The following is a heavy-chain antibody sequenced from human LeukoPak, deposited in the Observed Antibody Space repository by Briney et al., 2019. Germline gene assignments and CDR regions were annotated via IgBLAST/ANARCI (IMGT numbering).Heavy chain of an antibody. CDR1: GFTFSSYA. D-gene: IGHD5-24*01. Sequence: PGGSLRLSCAASGFTFSSYAMSWVRQAPGKGLEWVSAISGGADTTYYADSVKGRFIISRDNSKNTLHLQMNSLGAEDTAVYYCAKDCRQMAAYDAFDIWGQGTMVTVSS. CDR2: ISGGADTT. CDR3: AKDCRQMAAYDAFDI. J-gene: IGHJ3*02. V-gene: IGHV3-23*01.